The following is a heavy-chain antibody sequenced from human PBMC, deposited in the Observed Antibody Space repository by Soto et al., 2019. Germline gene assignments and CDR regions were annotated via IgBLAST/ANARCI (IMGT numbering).Heavy chain of an antibody. J-gene: IGHJ5*02. CDR3: ARVNGDYYGSGSYPRMYNWFDP. CDR1: GYTFTSYG. V-gene: IGHV1-18*01. D-gene: IGHD3-10*01. Sequence: ASVKVSCKASGYTFTSYGISWVRQAPGQGLEWMGWISAYNGNTNYAQKLQGRVTMTTDTSTSTAYMELRSLRSDDTAVYYCARVNGDYYGSGSYPRMYNWFDPWGQGTLVTVSS. CDR2: ISAYNGNT.